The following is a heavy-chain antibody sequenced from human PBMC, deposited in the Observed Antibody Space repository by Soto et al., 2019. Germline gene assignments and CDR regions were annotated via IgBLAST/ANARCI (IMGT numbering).Heavy chain of an antibody. V-gene: IGHV1-69*02. CDR2: IIPILGIA. D-gene: IGHD6-19*01. CDR3: ARGLWQWLVRGFDY. CDR1: GGTFSSYT. Sequence: QVQLVQSGAEVKKPGSSVKVSCKASGGTFSSYTISWVRQAPGQGLEWMGRIIPILGIANYAQKFQGRVTITADKSTSTAYRELSSLRSEDTAVYYCARGLWQWLVRGFDYWGQGTLVTVSS. J-gene: IGHJ4*02.